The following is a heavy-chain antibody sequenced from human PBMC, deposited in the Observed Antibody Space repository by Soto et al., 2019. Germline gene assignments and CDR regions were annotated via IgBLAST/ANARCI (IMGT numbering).Heavy chain of an antibody. J-gene: IGHJ6*02. CDR1: GYTFTSYG. V-gene: IGHV1-18*01. Sequence: ASVKVSCKASGYTFTSYGISWVRQAPGQGLEWMGRINPNSGNTSYAQKFQGRVTMTTDTSTSTVYMELSSLRSEDTAVYYCARDESARSWSYYYYYDMDVWGQGTTVTVS. D-gene: IGHD6-13*01. CDR3: ARDESARSWSYYYYYDMDV. CDR2: INPNSGNT.